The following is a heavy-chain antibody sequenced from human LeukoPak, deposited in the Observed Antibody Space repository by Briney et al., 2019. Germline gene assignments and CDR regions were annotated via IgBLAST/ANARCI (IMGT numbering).Heavy chain of an antibody. CDR2: INPSGGST. V-gene: IGHV1-46*01. Sequence: ASVKVSCKASGYTFTSYYMHWVRQAPGQGLEWMGIINPSGGSTSYAQKFQGRVTMTRDTSTSTVYMELSSLRSEDTAVYYCAREGGLVGATSTPSLYYYYYMDVWGKGTTVTVSS. D-gene: IGHD1-26*01. CDR1: GYTFTSYY. CDR3: AREGGLVGATSTPSLYYYYYMDV. J-gene: IGHJ6*03.